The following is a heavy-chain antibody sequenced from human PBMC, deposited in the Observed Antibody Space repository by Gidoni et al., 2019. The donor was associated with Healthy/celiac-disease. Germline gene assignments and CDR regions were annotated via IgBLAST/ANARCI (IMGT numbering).Heavy chain of an antibody. Sequence: QVQLVQSGAEVKKPGSSVKVSCKASGGTFSSYAISWVRQAPGQGLEWMGRIIPILGIANYAQKFQGRVTITADKSTSTAYMELSSLRSEDTAVYYCASLYSGSHHGAFDIWGQGTMVTVSS. V-gene: IGHV1-69*04. CDR3: ASLYSGSHHGAFDI. D-gene: IGHD1-26*01. CDR1: GGTFSSYA. CDR2: IIPILGIA. J-gene: IGHJ3*02.